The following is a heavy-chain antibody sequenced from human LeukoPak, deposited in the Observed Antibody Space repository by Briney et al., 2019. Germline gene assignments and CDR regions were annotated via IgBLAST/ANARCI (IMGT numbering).Heavy chain of an antibody. J-gene: IGHJ4*02. CDR3: AKDRVDLLWFGEFADY. Sequence: GGSLRLSCAASGFTFSSYGMHWVRQAPGKGLEWVAFIRYDGSNKYYADSVKGRFTISRDNSKNTLYLQMNSLRAEDTAVYYCAKDRVDLLWFGEFADYWGQGTLVTVSS. D-gene: IGHD3-10*01. V-gene: IGHV3-30*02. CDR2: IRYDGSNK. CDR1: GFTFSSYG.